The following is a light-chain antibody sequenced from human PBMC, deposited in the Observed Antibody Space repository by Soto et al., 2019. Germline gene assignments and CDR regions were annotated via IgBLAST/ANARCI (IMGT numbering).Light chain of an antibody. CDR1: SSDVGAYNY. CDR2: EVT. Sequence: QSALTQPASVSGSPGQSITISCTGTSSDVGAYNYVSWYQQHPGKAPKLMIYEVTNRPSGVSNRFSGSKSGNTASLTISGLQAEDEADYYCSSYTSNYTRGVFGGGTKLTVL. V-gene: IGLV2-14*01. J-gene: IGLJ3*02. CDR3: SSYTSNYTRGV.